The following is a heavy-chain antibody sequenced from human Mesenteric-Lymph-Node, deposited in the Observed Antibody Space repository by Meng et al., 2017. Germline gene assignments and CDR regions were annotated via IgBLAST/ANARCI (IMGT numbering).Heavy chain of an antibody. Sequence: GSLRLSCTVSGGSISSYYWSWIRQPPGKGLEWIGYIYYSGSTNYNPSLKSRVTISVDTPKNQFSLKVSSVTAADTAVYYCAREEGYSYGYGYFDYWGQGMLVTVSS. CDR1: GGSISSYY. CDR3: AREEGYSYGYGYFDY. J-gene: IGHJ4*02. V-gene: IGHV4-59*01. D-gene: IGHD5-18*01. CDR2: IYYSGST.